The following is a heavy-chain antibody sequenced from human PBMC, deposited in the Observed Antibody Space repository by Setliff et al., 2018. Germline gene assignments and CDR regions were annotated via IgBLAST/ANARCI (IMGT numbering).Heavy chain of an antibody. D-gene: IGHD3-22*01. J-gene: IGHJ4*02. CDR2: IYHSGST. CDR3: ARGDYYDPKYYFDY. V-gene: IGHV4-38-2*01. Sequence: TSEPLSLTCAVSGYSISSGYYWGWIRQPPGKGLEWIGSIYHSGSTYYNPSLKSRVTISVDTSKNQFSLKLSSVTAADTAVYYCARGDYYDPKYYFDYWGQGTLVTVSS. CDR1: GYSISSGYY.